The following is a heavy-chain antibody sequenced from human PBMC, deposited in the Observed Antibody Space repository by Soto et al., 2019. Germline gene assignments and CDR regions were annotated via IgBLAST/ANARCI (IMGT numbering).Heavy chain of an antibody. CDR2: MNPSSGNT. V-gene: IGHV1-8*01. J-gene: IGHJ4*02. CDR1: GYTFTSYD. CDR3: AREEEAPTYYFDY. Sequence: ASVKVSCKASGYTFTSYDINWVRQATGQGLEWMGWMNPSSGNTGYAQKFQGRVTMTRNTSISTAYMELSSLRSEDTAVYYCAREEEAPTYYFDYWGQGTLVTVSS.